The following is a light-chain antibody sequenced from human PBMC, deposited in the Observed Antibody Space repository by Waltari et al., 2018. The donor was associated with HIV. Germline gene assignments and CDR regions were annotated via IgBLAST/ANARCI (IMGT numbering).Light chain of an antibody. CDR3: QQYQLYPWT. CDR1: QRFGSA. J-gene: IGKJ1*01. V-gene: IGKV1-5*03. Sequence: DIELNQSPSSLSASVGERVTLTCRASQRFGSALAWFQHKPGKAPKLLIYMESTLDSGVPSRFSGTESGAEFTLTISSLQPDDFATYYCQQYQLYPWTFGQGTKVEIK. CDR2: MES.